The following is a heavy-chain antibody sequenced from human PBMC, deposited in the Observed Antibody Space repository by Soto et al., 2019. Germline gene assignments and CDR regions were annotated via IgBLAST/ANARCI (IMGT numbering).Heavy chain of an antibody. V-gene: IGHV4-34*01. CDR3: ARVDLVSPRLQNYGMDV. J-gene: IGHJ6*02. CDR1: GGAFSGYD. D-gene: IGHD5-12*01. CDR2: IHPSANT. Sequence: WNTLTRTVAVYGGAFSGYDWSGIRQCPGKGLEWMGEIHPSANTNYNPSLKSRVTISVDTSKNPFSLKLSSVTAADTAVYYCARVDLVSPRLQNYGMDVWGQGTTVTVSS.